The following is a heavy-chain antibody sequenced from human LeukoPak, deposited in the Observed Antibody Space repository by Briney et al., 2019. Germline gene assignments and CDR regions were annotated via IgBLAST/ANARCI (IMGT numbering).Heavy chain of an antibody. V-gene: IGHV5-51*01. D-gene: IGHD5-24*01. CDR3: ARRGCGGDGYCDAFDI. CDR2: IYPGDSDT. CDR1: GYSFTSYW. Sequence: GESLKISCKGSGYSFTSYWIGWVRQMPGKGLEWMGIIYPGDSDTRYSPSFQGQVTISADKSISTAYLQWSSVKASDTAMYYCARRGCGGDGYCDAFDIWGQGTMVTVSS. J-gene: IGHJ3*02.